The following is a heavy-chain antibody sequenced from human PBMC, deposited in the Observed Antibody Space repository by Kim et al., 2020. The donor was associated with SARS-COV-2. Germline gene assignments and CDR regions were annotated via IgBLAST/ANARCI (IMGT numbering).Heavy chain of an antibody. J-gene: IGHJ6*04. CDR2: GSST. Sequence: GSSTLYADSVEGRFTISRDNAKNTLYLEMNSLRVEDTAVYYCVRAAGGGVWGKGTTVTVAS. CDR3: VRAAGGGV. D-gene: IGHD2-15*01. V-gene: IGHV3-74*01.